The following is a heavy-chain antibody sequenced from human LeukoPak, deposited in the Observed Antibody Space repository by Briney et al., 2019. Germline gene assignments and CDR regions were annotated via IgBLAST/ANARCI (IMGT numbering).Heavy chain of an antibody. CDR1: GGSISSGSYY. D-gene: IGHD3-10*01. CDR3: ARGVLWFGELLSPGFDC. J-gene: IGHJ4*02. CDR2: IYTSGST. Sequence: PSETLSLTCTVSGGSISSGSYYWSWIRQPAGKGLEWIGRIYTSGSTNYNPSLKSRVTISVDTSKNQFSLKLSSVTAADTAVYYCARGVLWFGELLSPGFDCWGQGTLVTVSS. V-gene: IGHV4-61*02.